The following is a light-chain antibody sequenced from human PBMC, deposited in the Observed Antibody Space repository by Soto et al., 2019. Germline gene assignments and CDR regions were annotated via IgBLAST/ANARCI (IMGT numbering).Light chain of an antibody. CDR1: SSNIGAGYD. CDR3: QSNDSSLSGYV. J-gene: IGLJ1*01. V-gene: IGLV1-40*01. Sequence: TQPPSLSAAPGQRATIAFTGSSSNIGAGYDVHWYQQLPGTASKLLIYGNSNRPSGVPDRFSGSKSGTSASLAITGLQAEDEADYYCQSNDSSLSGYVFGTGSKVIAL. CDR2: GNS.